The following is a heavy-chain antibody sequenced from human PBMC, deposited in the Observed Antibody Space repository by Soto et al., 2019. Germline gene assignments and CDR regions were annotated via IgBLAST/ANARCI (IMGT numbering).Heavy chain of an antibody. D-gene: IGHD6-19*01. Sequence: QITLKESGPTLVKPTQTLTLTCTFSGFSLSTSGVGVGWIRQPPGKALEWLALIYWNDDMRYSPSLKSRLTITKDNSKNQVVLTMTNMDPVDTATYYCAHTLQWLDGGYFDYWGQGTLVTVSS. V-gene: IGHV2-5*01. CDR1: GFSLSTSGVG. CDR3: AHTLQWLDGGYFDY. CDR2: IYWNDDM. J-gene: IGHJ4*02.